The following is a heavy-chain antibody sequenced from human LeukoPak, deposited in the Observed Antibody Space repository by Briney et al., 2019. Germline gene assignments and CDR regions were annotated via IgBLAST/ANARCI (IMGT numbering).Heavy chain of an antibody. Sequence: PSEPLSLTCTVSGGSISSSNYYWGWIRQPPGKGLEWIGSIYYSGSTYYNPSLKSRVTISVDTSKNQFSLKLSSVTAADTAVYYCARLNYYGSGSYKATIDYWGQGTLVTVSS. CDR2: IYYSGST. CDR3: ARLNYYGSGSYKATIDY. D-gene: IGHD3-10*01. CDR1: GGSISSSNYY. V-gene: IGHV4-39*01. J-gene: IGHJ4*02.